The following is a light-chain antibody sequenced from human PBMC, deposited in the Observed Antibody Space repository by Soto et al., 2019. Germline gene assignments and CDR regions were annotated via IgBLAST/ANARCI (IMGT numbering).Light chain of an antibody. CDR2: EGS. V-gene: IGLV2-23*01. CDR1: SGDVGSYNL. Sequence: QSALTQPASVSGSPGQSTTISCTGTSGDVGSYNLVSWYQHHPGKAPKLMIYEGSKRPSGVSNRFSGSKSGSTASLTISGLQAEDEADYYCCSYARSSTYVFGTGTKVTVL. CDR3: CSYARSSTYV. J-gene: IGLJ1*01.